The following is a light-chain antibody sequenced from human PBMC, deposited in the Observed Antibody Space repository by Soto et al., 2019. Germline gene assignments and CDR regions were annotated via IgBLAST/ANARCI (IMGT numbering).Light chain of an antibody. V-gene: IGLV1-40*01. Sequence: QSVLKPPAPVPGSPGQSVTIYWIGNSSNIGAVYDVHWPQQLPGTAPKLLIYGTSNRPSGVPDRFSGSKSGTSACLAITRLQADDEADYYCQSYDSSLSGSVFGTGTNVTVL. CDR1: SSNIGAVYD. CDR2: GTS. J-gene: IGLJ1*01. CDR3: QSYDSSLSGSV.